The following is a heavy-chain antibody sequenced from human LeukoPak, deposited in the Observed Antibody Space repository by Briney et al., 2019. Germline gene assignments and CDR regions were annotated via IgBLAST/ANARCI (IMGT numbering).Heavy chain of an antibody. D-gene: IGHD2-15*01. V-gene: IGHV1-2*02. Sequence: ASVKVSCRASGYTFTSYGISWVRQAPGQGLEWMGWINPNSGGTNYAQKFQGRVTMTRDTSISTAYMELSRLRSDDTAVYYCATAVVVAATSFDYWGQGTLVTVSS. J-gene: IGHJ4*02. CDR3: ATAVVVAATSFDY. CDR2: INPNSGGT. CDR1: GYTFTSYG.